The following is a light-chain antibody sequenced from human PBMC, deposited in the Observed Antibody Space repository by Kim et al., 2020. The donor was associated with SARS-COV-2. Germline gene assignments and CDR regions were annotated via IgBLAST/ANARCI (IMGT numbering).Light chain of an antibody. CDR3: QQYHRWPPLT. CDR2: NAS. V-gene: IGKV3-15*01. J-gene: IGKJ4*01. CDR1: QSVNTN. Sequence: VSLGERAILSCRASQSVNTNLAWYQQKFGQPPRLLIYNASARATGIPARFSGSGSGTEFTLTISSLQSEDFAVYYCQQYHRWPPLTFGGGTKVDIK.